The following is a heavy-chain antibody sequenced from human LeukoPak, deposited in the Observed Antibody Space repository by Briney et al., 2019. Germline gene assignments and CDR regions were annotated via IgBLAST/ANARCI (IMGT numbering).Heavy chain of an antibody. J-gene: IGHJ4*02. CDR1: GYTFNDYA. CDR3: AKGARDGYNYVED. CDR2: ISWDGGST. Sequence: GGSLRLFCAASGYTFNDYAMHWVRQAPGQGLEWVSCISWDGGSTYYADSVKGRFTISRDNSRNSLYLQMNSLRAEDTALYYCAKGARDGYNYVEDWGQGTLVTVSS. D-gene: IGHD5-24*01. V-gene: IGHV3-43D*04.